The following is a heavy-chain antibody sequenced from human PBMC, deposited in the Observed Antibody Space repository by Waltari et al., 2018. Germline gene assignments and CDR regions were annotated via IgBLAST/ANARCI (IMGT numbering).Heavy chain of an antibody. V-gene: IGHV3-23*04. J-gene: IGHJ4*02. CDR1: GFTFNNYA. CDR3: AKGYGMVAFDY. CDR2: ISITGDGT. D-gene: IGHD3-10*01. Sequence: EVQLVESGGDLVQPGGSLRLSCTASGFTFNNYAMSWVRQAPGRGREWVSTISITGDGTYYADSVKGRFTISRDRSKSTLYLEMNSLRAEDTAIYYCAKGYGMVAFDYWGQGTLVTVSS.